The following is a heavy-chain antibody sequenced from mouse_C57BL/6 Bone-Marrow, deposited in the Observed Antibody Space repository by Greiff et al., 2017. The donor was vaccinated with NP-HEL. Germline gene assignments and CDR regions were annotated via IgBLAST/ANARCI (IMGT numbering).Heavy chain of an antibody. CDR3: AKGARFTTVVATR. CDR2: INPYNCGT. J-gene: IGHJ3*02. CDR1: GYTFTDYY. D-gene: IGHD1-1*01. Sequence: EVQLQQSGPVLVKPGASVKMSCKASGYTFTDYYMNWVKQSHGKSLEWIGVINPYNCGTSYNQKFKGKATLTVDKSSSTAYMELNSLTSEDSAVYYCAKGARFTTVVATRWGQGTLVTVSA. V-gene: IGHV1-19*01.